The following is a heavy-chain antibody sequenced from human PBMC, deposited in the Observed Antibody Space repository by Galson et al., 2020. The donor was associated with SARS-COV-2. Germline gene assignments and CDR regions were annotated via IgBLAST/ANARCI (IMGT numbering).Heavy chain of an antibody. CDR2: IYYSGST. D-gene: IGHD1-26*01. Sequence: ETSETLSLTCTVSGGSISSSSYYWGWIRQPPGKGLEWIRSIYYSGSTYYNPSLKSRVTISVDTSKNQFSLKLSSVTAADTAVYYCARGQYRVGVPRGYHGYAFDIWGQGTMVTVSS. V-gene: IGHV4-39*01. J-gene: IGHJ3*02. CDR1: GGSISSSSYY. CDR3: ARGQYRVGVPRGYHGYAFDI.